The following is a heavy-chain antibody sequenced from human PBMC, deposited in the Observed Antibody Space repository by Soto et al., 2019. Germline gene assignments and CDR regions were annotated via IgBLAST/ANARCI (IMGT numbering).Heavy chain of an antibody. CDR3: SRSRADGSGGIYYYYGMDV. J-gene: IGHJ6*02. CDR1: GFTFSSYG. CDR2: IWYDGSNK. D-gene: IGHD3-10*01. V-gene: IGHV3-33*01. Sequence: QVQLVESGGGVVQPGRSLRLSCAASGFTFSSYGMHWVRQAPGKGLEWVAVIWYDGSNKYYADSVKGRFTISRDNSKNTLYLQMNSLRAEDTAVYYCSRSRADGSGGIYYYYGMDVWGQGTTVTVSS.